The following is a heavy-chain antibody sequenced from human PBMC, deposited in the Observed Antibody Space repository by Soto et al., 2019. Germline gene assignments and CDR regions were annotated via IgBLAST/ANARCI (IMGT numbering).Heavy chain of an antibody. CDR3: ARDLGSGYEPGDY. Sequence: QVQLVQSGAEVKKPGSSVKVSCKASGDTFTIFAISWVRQAPGQGLEWMGGIIPTIGTTNYAQRFQGRITITGDESTGTAYIELSSRQSEDTAVYYSARDLGSGYEPGDYWGQGNLVTVSS. V-gene: IGHV1-69*12. D-gene: IGHD5-12*01. J-gene: IGHJ4*02. CDR2: IIPTIGTT. CDR1: GDTFTIFA.